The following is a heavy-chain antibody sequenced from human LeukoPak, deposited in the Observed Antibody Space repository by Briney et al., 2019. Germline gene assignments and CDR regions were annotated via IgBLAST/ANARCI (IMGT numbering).Heavy chain of an antibody. D-gene: IGHD1-26*01. CDR3: ARTPAGESDAFDI. CDR2: IYTSGGT. J-gene: IGHJ3*02. V-gene: IGHV4-61*02. CDR1: GGSISSGSYY. Sequence: PSQTLSLTCTVSGGSISSGSYYWSWIRQPAGKGLEWIGRIYTSGGTNYNPSRNNGVTISVDTSKNHFSLKLSSVTAADTAVYYCARTPAGESDAFDIWGQGKMVTVSS.